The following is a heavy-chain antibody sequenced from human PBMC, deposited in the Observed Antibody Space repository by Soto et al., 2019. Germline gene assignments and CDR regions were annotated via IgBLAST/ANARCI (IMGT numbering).Heavy chain of an antibody. CDR1: GFSLSKARMG. CDR3: ARALREGLPIYYFDS. CDR2: IFWNDER. Sequence: FGPTLVNPTETLTLTCTVSGFSLSKARMGVSWIRQPPGKALEWLAHIFWNDERSYNTSLKSRLTISRDTSKSQVVLTMTNVEPVDTGTYFCARALREGLPIYYFDSWGQGTLVTVSS. J-gene: IGHJ4*02. V-gene: IGHV2-26*01. D-gene: IGHD1-26*01.